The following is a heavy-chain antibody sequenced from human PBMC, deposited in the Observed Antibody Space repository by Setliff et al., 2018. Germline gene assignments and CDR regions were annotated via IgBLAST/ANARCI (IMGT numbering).Heavy chain of an antibody. V-gene: IGHV1-69-2*01. CDR3: TTGLRHGVPYFDL. CDR2: VDPEDGET. CDR1: GYTFTDYY. J-gene: IGHJ4*02. D-gene: IGHD3-10*01. Sequence: ASVKVSCKASGYTFTDYYMHWVQQAPGKGLEWMGRVDPEDGETIYAEKFQGRVTITADTSTDTAYMELGSLTSEDTAVYYCTTGLRHGVPYFDLWGQGTLVTVSS.